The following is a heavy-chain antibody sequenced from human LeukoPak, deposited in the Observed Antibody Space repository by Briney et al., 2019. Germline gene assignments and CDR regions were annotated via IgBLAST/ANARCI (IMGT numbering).Heavy chain of an antibody. CDR1: GGSISSSSYY. Sequence: PSETLSLTCTVSGGSISSSSYYWGWIRQPPGKGLEWIGSIYYSGSTYYNPSLKSRVTISVDTSKNQFSLKLSSVTAADTAVYYCASGSSPFKAVADTFDYWGQGTLVTVSS. V-gene: IGHV4-39*07. J-gene: IGHJ4*02. CDR3: ASGSSPFKAVADTFDY. CDR2: IYYSGST. D-gene: IGHD6-19*01.